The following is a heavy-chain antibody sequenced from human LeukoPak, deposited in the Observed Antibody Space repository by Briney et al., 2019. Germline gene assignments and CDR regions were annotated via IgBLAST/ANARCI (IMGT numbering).Heavy chain of an antibody. CDR1: GFTFSSYS. CDR3: ANYYDSSGSRRFDP. J-gene: IGHJ5*02. Sequence: PGGSLRLSCAASGFTFSSYSMNWVRQAPGKGLEWVSSISSSSSYIYYADSVKGRFTISRDNAKNSLYLQMNSLRAEDTAVYYCANYYDSSGSRRFDPWGQGTLVTVSS. D-gene: IGHD3-22*01. CDR2: ISSSSSYI. V-gene: IGHV3-21*03.